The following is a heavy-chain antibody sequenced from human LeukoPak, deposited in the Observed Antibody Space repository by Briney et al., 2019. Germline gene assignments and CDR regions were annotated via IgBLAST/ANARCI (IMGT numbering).Heavy chain of an antibody. Sequence: ASETLSLTCAVYGESFSGYYWSWVRQPPGKGLEWIGEINHSGSTNYNPSLKSRVTISVDTSKNQFSLKLSSVTAADTAVYYCARGYDILTGYYSSFDYWGQGTLVTVSS. CDR1: GESFSGYY. CDR2: INHSGST. V-gene: IGHV4-34*01. CDR3: ARGYDILTGYYSSFDY. J-gene: IGHJ4*02. D-gene: IGHD3-9*01.